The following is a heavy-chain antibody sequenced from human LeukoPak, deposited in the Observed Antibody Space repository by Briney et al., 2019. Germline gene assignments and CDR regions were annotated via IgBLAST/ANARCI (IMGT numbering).Heavy chain of an antibody. V-gene: IGHV4-4*07. D-gene: IGHD2-15*01. Sequence: SETLSLTCAVSGVSISDYYWSWIRQPAGKGLEWIGRIYSSGSTNYNPSLKSRVTISVDTSKNQFSLKLSSVTAADTAMYYCAGSRYCSGGTCYATFDYWGQGTLVTVSS. CDR3: AGSRYCSGGTCYATFDY. CDR1: GVSISDYY. J-gene: IGHJ4*02. CDR2: IYSSGST.